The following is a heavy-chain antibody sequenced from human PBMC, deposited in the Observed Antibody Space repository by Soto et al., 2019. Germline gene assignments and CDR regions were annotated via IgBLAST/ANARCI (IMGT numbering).Heavy chain of an antibody. CDR1: GYTFTGHY. CDR2: ISPESGGT. J-gene: IGHJ4*02. CDR3: GRGRSGQLGVFY. V-gene: IGHV1-2*02. Sequence: GASVKVSCKASGYTFTGHYIHWLRQAPEQGPEWMGEISPESGGTKYAQKFQGRVTMTRDTSITTVYMELSNLSPDDTAVYYCGRGRSGQLGVFYWGQGTLVTVSS. D-gene: IGHD1-1*01.